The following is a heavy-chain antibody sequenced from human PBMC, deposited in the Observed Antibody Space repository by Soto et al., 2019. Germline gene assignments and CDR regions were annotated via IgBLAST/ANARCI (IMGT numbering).Heavy chain of an antibody. CDR2: IYYSGST. CDR1: GGSISSYY. D-gene: IGHD2-15*01. J-gene: IGHJ4*02. V-gene: IGHV4-59*01. Sequence: PSETLSLTCSVSGGSISSYYWSWIRQPPGKGREWIGYIYYSGSTNYHPSLKSRVTISVDTSKNQFSLKLSSVTAADTAVYYCAGSVGTGYCSGGRCHSGFDYSGKGPLVTVSS. CDR3: AGSVGTGYCSGGRCHSGFDY.